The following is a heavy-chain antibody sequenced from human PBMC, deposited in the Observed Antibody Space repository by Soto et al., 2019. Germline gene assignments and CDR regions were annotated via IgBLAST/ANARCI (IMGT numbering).Heavy chain of an antibody. Sequence: PGGSLRLSCAASGFTFSSYAMNWVRQAPGKGLVWVSGIKSDGGGTYYADSVEGRFTISRDNAQNTLYLQMNSLRAEDTAVYFCVRGDGDYHDGNGYLGRHWGQGTLVTVSS. CDR1: GFTFSSYA. J-gene: IGHJ4*02. D-gene: IGHD3-22*01. CDR2: IKSDGGGT. CDR3: VRGDGDYHDGNGYLGRH. V-gene: IGHV3-74*01.